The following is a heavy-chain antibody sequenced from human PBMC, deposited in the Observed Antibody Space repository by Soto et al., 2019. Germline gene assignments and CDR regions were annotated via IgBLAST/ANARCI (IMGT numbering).Heavy chain of an antibody. V-gene: IGHV4-34*01. J-gene: IGHJ4*02. Sequence: SETLSLTCAVYGGSFSGYYWSWIRQPPGKGLEWIGEINHSGSTNYNPSLKSRVTISGDTSKNQFSLKLSSVTAADTAVDYCARESSSVGFLKYFDYWGQGTLVTVS. D-gene: IGHD6-6*01. CDR1: GGSFSGYY. CDR2: INHSGST. CDR3: ARESSSVGFLKYFDY.